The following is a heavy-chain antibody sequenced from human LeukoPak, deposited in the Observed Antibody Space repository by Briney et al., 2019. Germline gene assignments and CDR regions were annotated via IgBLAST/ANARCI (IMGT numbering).Heavy chain of an antibody. V-gene: IGHV5-51*01. Sequence: GESLKISCKMSAQGFTSYWIGWVRQMPGKGLEWMGIIYPGDSDTRYSPSLQGQVTISADKSISTAYLQWSSLKASDTAMYYCARPMTTVTIDAFDIWGQGTMVTVSS. CDR1: AQGFTSYW. CDR2: IYPGDSDT. D-gene: IGHD4-17*01. J-gene: IGHJ3*02. CDR3: ARPMTTVTIDAFDI.